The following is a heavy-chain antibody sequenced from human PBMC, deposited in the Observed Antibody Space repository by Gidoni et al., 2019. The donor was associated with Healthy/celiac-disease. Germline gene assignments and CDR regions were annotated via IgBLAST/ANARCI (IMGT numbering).Heavy chain of an antibody. V-gene: IGHV3-30*18. J-gene: IGHJ6*02. CDR3: AKEGKMDV. D-gene: IGHD6-13*01. Sequence: QVQLVAAGGGVVQPGRSLRLSCADSGFTFSSYGMHWVRRATGKGLEWVEVISYDGSNKYYADSVKGRLTISRDNSKNTLYLQMTSLRAEETAVYYCAKEGKMDVWGQGTTVTVSS. CDR1: GFTFSSYG. CDR2: ISYDGSNK.